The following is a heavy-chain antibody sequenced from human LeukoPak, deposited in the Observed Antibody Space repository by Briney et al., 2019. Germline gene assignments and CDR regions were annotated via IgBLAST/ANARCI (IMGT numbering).Heavy chain of an antibody. CDR2: INSDGSAT. CDR3: ARDQSPAPAWFDP. D-gene: IGHD2-2*01. V-gene: IGHV3-74*01. J-gene: IGHJ5*02. Sequence: GGSLRLSCAASGFTFSSYWMSWVRQAPGKGLVWVSRINSDGSATTYADSVKGRFTISRDNAKNMLYLQMSSLRTEDTAVYYCARDQSPAPAWFDPWGQGTLVTVSS. CDR1: GFTFSSYW.